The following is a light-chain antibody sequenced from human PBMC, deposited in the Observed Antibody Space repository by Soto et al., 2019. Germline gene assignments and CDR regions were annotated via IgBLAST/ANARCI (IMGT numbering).Light chain of an antibody. J-gene: IGKJ4*01. CDR3: QQYHNWPPLT. CDR1: QSISSN. CDR2: GTS. V-gene: IGKV3-15*01. Sequence: EIVMTQSPATLSVSPGERATLFCRASQSISSNLAWYQQKAGQAPRLLIYGTSTRATGIPARFSGSGSGTEFTLTISGLQSADVAVYYCQQYHNWPPLTFGGGTKVEIK.